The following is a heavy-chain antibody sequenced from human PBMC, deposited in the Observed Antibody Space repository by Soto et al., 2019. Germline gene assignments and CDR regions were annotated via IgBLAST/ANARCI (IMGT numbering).Heavy chain of an antibody. Sequence: LRLSCAASGFTFSNYAMNWVRQAPGKGLEWVPHISGSSIYIHYADSVRGRFTISRDNAKNSVYLQMDSLRVEDTAVYYCAREGALKPFSSWGQGALVTVSS. CDR2: ISGSSIYI. J-gene: IGHJ5*02. CDR1: GFTFSNYA. CDR3: AREGALKPFSS. V-gene: IGHV3-21*01.